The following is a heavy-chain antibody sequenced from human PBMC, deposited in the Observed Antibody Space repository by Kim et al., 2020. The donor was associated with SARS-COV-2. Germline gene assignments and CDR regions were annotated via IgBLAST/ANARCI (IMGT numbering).Heavy chain of an antibody. J-gene: IGHJ4*03. CDR3: AKRVTLDGLNAFDD. V-gene: IGHV3-23*01. D-gene: IGHD1-1*01. Sequence: YPASVKGRLTISRDNSKNTLYLDMHSLRAEDTAVYYCAKRVTLDGLNAFDDWGHGTLVTVSS.